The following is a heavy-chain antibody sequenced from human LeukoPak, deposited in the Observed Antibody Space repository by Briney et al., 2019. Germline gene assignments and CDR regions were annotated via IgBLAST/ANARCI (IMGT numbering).Heavy chain of an antibody. D-gene: IGHD3-10*01. J-gene: IGHJ5*02. V-gene: IGHV4-59*01. Sequence: SETLSLTCSVSGGSISSYYWNWIRQSPGKGLEWIGYIYYSGNTNYNPSLKSRVTISVDTSKNQFSLKLSSVAAADTAVYYCAKNGGYYYGSGNWFDPWGQGTLVTVSS. CDR2: IYYSGNT. CDR1: GGSISSYY. CDR3: AKNGGYYYGSGNWFDP.